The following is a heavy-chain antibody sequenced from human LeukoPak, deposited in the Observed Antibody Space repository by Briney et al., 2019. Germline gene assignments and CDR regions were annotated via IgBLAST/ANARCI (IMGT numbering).Heavy chain of an antibody. CDR3: ASVYNYGMDV. V-gene: IGHV1-46*01. CDR1: GYTVTSYY. CDR2: LNPSGGST. J-gene: IGHJ6*02. Sequence: ASVKVSCKASGYTVTSYYMHWVRQAPGQGLEWMGILNPSGGSTSYAQKFQGRATLTRATSTSTVYIELSSLRSEDTAVYYCASVYNYGMDVWGQGTTVTVSS.